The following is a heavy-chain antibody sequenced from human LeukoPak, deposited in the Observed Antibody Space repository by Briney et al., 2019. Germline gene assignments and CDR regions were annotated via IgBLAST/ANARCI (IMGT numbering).Heavy chain of an antibody. CDR2: IKEDGREK. CDR3: ARDRYSSK. Sequence: GGSLRLSCVASGFTFSSYWMTWVRQAPGKGLEWVANIKEDGREKYYVDSVKGRFSISRDNAKNSLFLQMNSPRAEDTAVYYCARDRYSSKWGPGTLVTVSS. J-gene: IGHJ1*01. D-gene: IGHD6-19*01. V-gene: IGHV3-7*01. CDR1: GFTFSSYW.